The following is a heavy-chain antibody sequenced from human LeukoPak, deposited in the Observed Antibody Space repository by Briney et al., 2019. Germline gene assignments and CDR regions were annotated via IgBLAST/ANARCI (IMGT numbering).Heavy chain of an antibody. J-gene: IGHJ4*02. CDR2: ISAYNGNT. CDR3: ARDDSFFDY. D-gene: IGHD2-21*01. V-gene: IGHV1-18*01. CDR1: GYTFTNYD. Sequence: GASVKVSCKASGYTFTNYDISWLRQAPGQGLEWMGWISAYNGNTNYAQKLQDRVTMTTDTSTSTAYMDLRGLRSDDTAVYYCARDDSFFDYWGQGTLVTVSS.